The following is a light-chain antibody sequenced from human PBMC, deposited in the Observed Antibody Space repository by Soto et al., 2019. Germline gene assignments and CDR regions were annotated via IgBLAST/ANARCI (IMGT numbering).Light chain of an antibody. Sequence: DIQMTQSPSSLPASVGDRISITCRASQSIGTYLSWYQQKPGKAPKLLIYGASNLQSGVPSRFSGSGSETGFTLTISSLQPEDFATYYCQQSYSTLWTFGQGTKVDIK. CDR1: QSIGTY. J-gene: IGKJ1*01. V-gene: IGKV1-39*01. CDR3: QQSYSTLWT. CDR2: GAS.